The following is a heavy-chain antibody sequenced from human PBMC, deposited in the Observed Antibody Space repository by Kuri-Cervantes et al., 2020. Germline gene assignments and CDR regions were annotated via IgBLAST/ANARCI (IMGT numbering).Heavy chain of an antibody. CDR2: MNPNSGNT. J-gene: IGHJ6*03. D-gene: IGHD3-16*02. CDR1: GGTFSNYV. V-gene: IGHV1-8*02. CDR3: AKDIGGYYYMDV. Sequence: ASVKVSCKASGGTFSNYVISWVRQATGQGLEWMGWMNPNSGNTGYAQRFQGRVTMTRNTSISTAYMELSSLRSEDTALYYCAKDIGGYYYMDVWGKGTTVTVSS.